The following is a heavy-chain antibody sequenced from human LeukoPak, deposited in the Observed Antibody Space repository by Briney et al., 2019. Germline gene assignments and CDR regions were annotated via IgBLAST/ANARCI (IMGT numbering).Heavy chain of an antibody. CDR3: ARLPTLYYYYYMDV. CDR1: GGSFSGYY. V-gene: IGHV4-34*01. Sequence: SETLSLTCVVYGGSFSGYYWSWIRQPPGKGLEWIGEINHSGSTNYNPSLKSRVTISVDTSKNQFSLKLSSVTAADTAVYYCARLPTLYYYYYMDVWGKGTTVTISS. D-gene: IGHD4-11*01. J-gene: IGHJ6*03. CDR2: INHSGST.